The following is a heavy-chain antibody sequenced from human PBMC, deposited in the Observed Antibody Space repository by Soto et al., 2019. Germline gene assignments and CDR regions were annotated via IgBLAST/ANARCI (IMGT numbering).Heavy chain of an antibody. CDR2: IYYRGTT. D-gene: IGHD1-26*01. Sequence: PSETLSLTCTVSGGSISSSSXYWGWIRQPPGQGLEWIGTIYYRGTTYYNPSLKSRVTISVDTSKNQFSLKLSSVTAADTAVYYCARLYTGSYADYWGQGTQVTVSS. J-gene: IGHJ4*02. CDR1: GGSISSSSXY. CDR3: ARLYTGSYADY. V-gene: IGHV4-39*01.